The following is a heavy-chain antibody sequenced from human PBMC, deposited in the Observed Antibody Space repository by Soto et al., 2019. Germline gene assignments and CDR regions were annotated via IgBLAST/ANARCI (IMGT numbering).Heavy chain of an antibody. Sequence: QVQLVQSGAEVKKPGASVKVSCKASGYTFTSNSISWVRQAPGQGPEWLGWITAYSDNASYEQKFQGRVSMTTDTSTSKAYMEVRSLRSDDTAIYYCARVVGNYMDVWGQGTTVTVSS. CDR3: ARVVGNYMDV. J-gene: IGHJ6*02. V-gene: IGHV1-18*01. CDR2: ITAYSDNA. CDR1: GYTFTSNS. D-gene: IGHD1-7*01.